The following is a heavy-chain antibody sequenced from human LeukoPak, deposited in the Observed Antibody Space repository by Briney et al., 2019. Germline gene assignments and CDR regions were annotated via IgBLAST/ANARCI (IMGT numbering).Heavy chain of an antibody. CDR3: ATVDTAMVYFDY. CDR1: GYSISSGYY. V-gene: IGHV4-38-2*01. Sequence: SETLSLTCAVSGYSISSGYYWGWIRQPPGKGLEWIGSIYHRGSTYYNPSLKSRVTISVDTSKNQFSLKLSSVTAADTAVYYCATVDTAMVYFDYWGQGTLVTVSS. J-gene: IGHJ4*02. D-gene: IGHD5-18*01. CDR2: IYHRGST.